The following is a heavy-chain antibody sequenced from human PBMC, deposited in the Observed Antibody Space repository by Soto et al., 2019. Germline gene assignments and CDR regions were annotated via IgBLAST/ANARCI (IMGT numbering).Heavy chain of an antibody. CDR2: IRSKAYGGTT. CDR3: TSKTYYDSSNRPIDY. D-gene: IGHD3-22*01. CDR1: GFTFGDYA. Sequence: GGSLRLSCTASGFTFGDYAMSWFRQAPGKGLEWVGFIRSKAYGGTTEYAASVKGRFTISRDDSKSIAYLQMNSLKTEDTAVYYCTSKTYYDSSNRPIDYWGQGTLVTVSS. V-gene: IGHV3-49*03. J-gene: IGHJ4*02.